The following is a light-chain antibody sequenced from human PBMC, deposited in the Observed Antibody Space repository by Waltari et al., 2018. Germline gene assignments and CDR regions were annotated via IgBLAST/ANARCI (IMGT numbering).Light chain of an antibody. CDR3: QSYDTSLSGSRV. J-gene: IGLJ2*01. V-gene: IGLV1-40*01. Sequence: QSVLTQPPSVSGAPGQRVTISCTGSNSNLRAGYDVQWYQQLPGTAPKLLIYANTNRPAGVPDRFSGSKSGTSASLAITGLQAEDEADYDCQSYDTSLSGSRVFGGGTKLTVL. CDR1: NSNLRAGYD. CDR2: ANT.